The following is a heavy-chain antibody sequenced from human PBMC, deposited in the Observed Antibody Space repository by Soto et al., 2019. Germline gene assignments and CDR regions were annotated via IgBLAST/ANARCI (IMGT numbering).Heavy chain of an antibody. J-gene: IGHJ4*02. D-gene: IGHD3-10*01. CDR1: GGTFSSYT. V-gene: IGHV1-69*02. CDR3: AFGLVVAGTFDY. Sequence: QVQLVQSGAEVKKPGSSVKVSCKASGGTFSSYTISWVRQAPGQGLEWMGRIIPILGIANYAQKFQGIVTITADKPTSTAYLELRRPGSEDTCVYYRAFGLVVAGTFDYWGQGTLVTVSS. CDR2: IIPILGIA.